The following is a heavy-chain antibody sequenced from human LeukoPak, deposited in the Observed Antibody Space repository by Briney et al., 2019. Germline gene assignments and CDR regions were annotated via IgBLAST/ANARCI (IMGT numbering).Heavy chain of an antibody. D-gene: IGHD2-2*01. J-gene: IGHJ4*02. CDR2: MNPVSGNA. CDR1: GYTFTNFD. CDR3: ARAPMGTAALY. Sequence: VAPVKVSCKASGYTFTNFDINWVRQAPGQGLEWMGWMNPVSGNAGSAQKFQGRVTLTRDMSITTAYMELSSLRSDDTAFYYCARAPMGTAALYWGQGTLITVSS. V-gene: IGHV1-8*01.